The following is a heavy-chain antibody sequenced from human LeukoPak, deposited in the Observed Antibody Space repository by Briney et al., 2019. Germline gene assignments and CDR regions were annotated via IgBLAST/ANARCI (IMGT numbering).Heavy chain of an antibody. CDR1: GFTFSDHY. V-gene: IGHV3-11*05. CDR2: ISSSSSYT. J-gene: IGHJ6*02. Sequence: PGGSLRLSCAASGFTFSDHYMSWIRQAPGKGLEWVSYISSSSSYTNYADSVKGRFTISRDNAKNSLYLQMNSLRAEDTAVYYCARDRAAATVLDVWGQGTTVTVSS. CDR3: ARDRAAATVLDV. D-gene: IGHD6-13*01.